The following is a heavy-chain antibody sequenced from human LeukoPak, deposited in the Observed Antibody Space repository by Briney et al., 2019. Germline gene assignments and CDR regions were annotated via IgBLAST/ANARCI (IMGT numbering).Heavy chain of an antibody. Sequence: GGSLRLSCAASGFTFSSYSMNWVRQAPGKGLEWVSSISSGSSYIYYADSVKGRFTISRDNAKNSLYLQMNSLRAEDTAVHYCARVVITFGGVIVNNWFDPWGQGTLVTVSS. CDR3: ARVVITFGGVIVNNWFDP. V-gene: IGHV3-21*01. D-gene: IGHD3-16*02. CDR1: GFTFSSYS. CDR2: ISSGSSYI. J-gene: IGHJ5*02.